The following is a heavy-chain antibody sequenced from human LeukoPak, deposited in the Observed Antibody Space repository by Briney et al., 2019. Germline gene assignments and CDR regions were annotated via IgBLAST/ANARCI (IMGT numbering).Heavy chain of an antibody. D-gene: IGHD3-16*01. V-gene: IGHV3-7*03. Sequence: GGSLRLSCAASGFTFSSYWMNWARQAPGKGLEWVASINHNGNVNYYVDSVKGRFTISRDNAKDSLYLQMSNLRAEDTAVYFCARGGGLDVWGQGATVTVSS. CDR2: INHNGNVN. CDR1: GFTFSSYW. J-gene: IGHJ6*02. CDR3: ARGGGLDV.